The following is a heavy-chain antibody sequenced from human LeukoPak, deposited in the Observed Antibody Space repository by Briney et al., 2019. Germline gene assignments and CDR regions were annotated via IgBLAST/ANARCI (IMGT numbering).Heavy chain of an antibody. D-gene: IGHD1-7*01. Sequence: GESLKISCKGSGYRFSDFWVAWARQLPGKGLEWMGIIQTDDSETTYSPSFQGRVIISADKSLNTAHLQWSSLTTSDTAIYYCARRMRCSWNSNLWSFDYWGQGTLVSVSS. CDR1: GYRFSDFW. J-gene: IGHJ4*02. CDR2: IQTDDSET. V-gene: IGHV5-51*01. CDR3: ARRMRCSWNSNLWSFDY.